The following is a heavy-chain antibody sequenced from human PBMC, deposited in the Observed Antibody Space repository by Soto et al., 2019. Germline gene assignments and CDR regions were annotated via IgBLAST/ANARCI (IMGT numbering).Heavy chain of an antibody. J-gene: IGHJ6*02. CDR2: IYYSGST. CDR3: ARPRYCNGSSCSTSYYDGMDV. V-gene: IGHV4-30-4*01. D-gene: IGHD2-15*01. Sequence: SETLSLTCTVSGGSISSGDYYWSWIRQPPGKGLEWIGYIYYSGSTHYNPSLKSRVIISVDTSKNHFSLKLSSVTAADTAVYYCARPRYCNGSSCSTSYYDGMDVWGQGTTVTVSS. CDR1: GGSISSGDYY.